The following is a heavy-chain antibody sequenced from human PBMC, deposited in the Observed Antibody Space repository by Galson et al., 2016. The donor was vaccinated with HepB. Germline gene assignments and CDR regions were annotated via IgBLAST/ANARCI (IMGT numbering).Heavy chain of an antibody. CDR1: GGTFSSYA. D-gene: IGHD2-8*01. CDR2: IIPIFGTP. V-gene: IGHV1-69*06. Sequence: SCKASGGTFSSYAFTWVRQAPGQGLEWMGGIIPIFGTPNYAQKFQGRVTITADKSTSTAYMELSSLRSEDTAVYYCARGNPLLLMVYAPGDAFDIWGQGTMVTVSS. CDR3: ARGNPLLLMVYAPGDAFDI. J-gene: IGHJ3*02.